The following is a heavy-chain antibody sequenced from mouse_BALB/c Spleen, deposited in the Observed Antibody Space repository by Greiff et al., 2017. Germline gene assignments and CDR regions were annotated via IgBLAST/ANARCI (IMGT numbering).Heavy chain of an antibody. D-gene: IGHD1-2*01. CDR3: ARNSHYYGYAMDY. Sequence: VQRVESGPDLVAPSQSLSITCTVSGFSLTSYGVHWVRQPPGKGLEWLGMIWGGGSTDYNSALKSRLSISKDNSKSQVFLKMNSLQTDDTAMYYCARNSHYYGYAMDYWGQGTSVTVAS. V-gene: IGHV2-6-7*01. J-gene: IGHJ4*01. CDR2: IWGGGST. CDR1: GFSLTSYG.